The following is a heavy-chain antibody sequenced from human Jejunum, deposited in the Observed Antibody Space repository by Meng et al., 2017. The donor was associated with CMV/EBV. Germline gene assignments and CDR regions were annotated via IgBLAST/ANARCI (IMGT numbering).Heavy chain of an antibody. CDR3: ARSNDYSTFGYGMDV. V-gene: IGHV4-59*01. J-gene: IGHJ6*02. CDR2: IYYSGTT. Sequence: SGHSLRCYYWMWIRQSPGKALDWIGYIYYSGTTTYNPSLKSRVSILIDTSKNQFSLKLTSVTAADTAVYYCARSNDYSTFGYGMDVWGQGTTVTVSS. D-gene: IGHD4-11*01. CDR1: GHSLRCYY.